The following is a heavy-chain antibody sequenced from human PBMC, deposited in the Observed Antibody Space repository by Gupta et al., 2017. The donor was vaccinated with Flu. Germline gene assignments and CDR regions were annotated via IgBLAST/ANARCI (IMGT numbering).Heavy chain of an antibody. V-gene: IGHV3-13*01. CDR1: GFPFGSYD. CDR3: ARGKYCDDSTCTNEPPDG. D-gene: IGHD2-21*01. J-gene: IGHJ4*02. Sequence: EVRLVESGGGLVQPGGSLRLSCAASGFPFGSYDMHWVGRSPRRGLEWCSSIGTAGDTFYSASVKGRFFVSKENATNSLFLPMNSLTAGDSAVDDGARGKYCDDSTCTNEPPDGGGQGTRVSVSS. CDR2: IGTAGDT.